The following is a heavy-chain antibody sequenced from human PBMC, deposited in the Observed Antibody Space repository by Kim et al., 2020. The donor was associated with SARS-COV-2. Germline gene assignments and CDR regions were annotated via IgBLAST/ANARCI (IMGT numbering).Heavy chain of an antibody. CDR3: VRALYYYDSSGQKYMDV. Sequence: GGSLRLSCSASGFTFSSYAMHWVRQAPGKGLEYVSAISSNGGSTYYADSVKGRFTISRDNSKNTLYLQMSSLRAEDTAVYYCVRALYYYDSSGQKYMDVWGQGPTVTVSS. V-gene: IGHV3-64D*09. D-gene: IGHD3-22*01. J-gene: IGHJ6*02. CDR2: ISSNGGST. CDR1: GFTFSSYA.